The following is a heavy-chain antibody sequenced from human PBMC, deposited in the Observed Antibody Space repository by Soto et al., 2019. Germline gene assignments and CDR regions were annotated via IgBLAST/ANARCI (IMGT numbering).Heavy chain of an antibody. CDR1: GFTFSSYA. V-gene: IGHV3-30-3*01. J-gene: IGHJ2*01. D-gene: IGHD6-13*01. CDR3: ARDGPSSSWDWYFDL. Sequence: QVQLVESGGGVVPPGRSLSLSCAAYGFTFSSYAMHWVRQAPGKGLEWVAVISYDGSNKYYADSVKGRFTISRDNSKNTRYLQMNSLRAEDTAVYYCARDGPSSSWDWYFDLWGRGTLVTVSS. CDR2: ISYDGSNK.